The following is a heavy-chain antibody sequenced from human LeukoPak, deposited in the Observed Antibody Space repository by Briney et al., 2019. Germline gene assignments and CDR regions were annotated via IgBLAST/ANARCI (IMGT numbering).Heavy chain of an antibody. CDR3: AKNSRGSNYGPFDR. Sequence: GGSLRLSCAASGFTFSSYAMTWVRQAPGKGLEWVSDISNSAVSTYYAESVKGRFTISRDNSKNTLYLQMNRLRPEDTAIYFCAKNSRGSNYGPFDRWGQGTLVTVSS. D-gene: IGHD3-10*01. V-gene: IGHV3-23*01. CDR2: ISNSAVST. CDR1: GFTFSSYA. J-gene: IGHJ4*02.